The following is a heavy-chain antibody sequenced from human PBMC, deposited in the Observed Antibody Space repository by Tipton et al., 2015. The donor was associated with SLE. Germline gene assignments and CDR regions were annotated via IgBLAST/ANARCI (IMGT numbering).Heavy chain of an antibody. Sequence: TLSLTCAVSDYSISSGYYWGWIRRPPGKGLEGIGSIYHSGSTYYNPSLKSRVTISVDTSKNQFSLKVSSVTAGDTAVYYCARAREHYEIWSGYYMWGQGTLVTVSS. CDR2: IYHSGST. J-gene: IGHJ4*02. V-gene: IGHV4-38-2*01. CDR1: DYSISSGYY. D-gene: IGHD3-3*01. CDR3: ARAREHYEIWSGYYM.